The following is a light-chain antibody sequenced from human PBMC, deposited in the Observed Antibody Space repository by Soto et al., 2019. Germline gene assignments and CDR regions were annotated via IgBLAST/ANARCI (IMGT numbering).Light chain of an antibody. Sequence: VMTQSPDTLSLSPGESASLSCRASQSVRTYLAWFQQKPGQAPRLLIYGASARAPGVPARFSGRGSGTELTLTISNLQSEDFAIYYCQQYDNWPPVTFGPGTKVDLK. J-gene: IGKJ1*01. V-gene: IGKV3-15*01. CDR1: QSVRTY. CDR3: QQYDNWPPVT. CDR2: GAS.